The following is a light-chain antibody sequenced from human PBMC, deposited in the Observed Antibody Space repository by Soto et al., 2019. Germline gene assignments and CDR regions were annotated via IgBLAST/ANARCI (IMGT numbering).Light chain of an antibody. CDR1: QSISNY. Sequence: DIQMTQSPSSLSASVGDRVTITCRASQSISNYLNWYQQKAGKAPKLLIYAASSLQSGVPSRFSGSGFGTDFTLTIFSLQPEDFATYYGQQSYSTLQYPFGQGTKLEIK. V-gene: IGKV1-39*01. CDR3: QQSYSTLQYP. J-gene: IGKJ2*01. CDR2: AAS.